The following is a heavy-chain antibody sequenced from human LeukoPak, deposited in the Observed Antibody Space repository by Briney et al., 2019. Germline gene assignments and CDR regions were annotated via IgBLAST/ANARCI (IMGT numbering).Heavy chain of an antibody. CDR3: ARGILTAVAATRRNWFDP. D-gene: IGHD6-19*01. CDR1: GGSFSGYY. CDR2: INHSGST. J-gene: IGHJ5*02. Sequence: SETLSLTCAVYGGSFSGYYWSWIRQPPGKGLEWIGEINHSGSTNYNPSLKSQVTISVDTSKNQFSLKLSSVTAADTAVYYCARGILTAVAATRRNWFDPWGQGTLVTVSS. V-gene: IGHV4-34*01.